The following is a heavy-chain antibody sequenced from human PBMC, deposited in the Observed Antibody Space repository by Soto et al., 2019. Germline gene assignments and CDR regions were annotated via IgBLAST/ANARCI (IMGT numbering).Heavy chain of an antibody. V-gene: IGHV4-31*03. CDR3: ARDSKARYYDSSGYSGYYYYYGMDV. Sequence: SETLSLTCTVSGGSISSGGYYWSWIRQHPGKGLEWIGYIYYSGSTYYNPSLKSRVTISVDTSKNQFSLKLSSVTAADTAVYYCARDSKARYYDSSGYSGYYYYYGMDVWGQGTTVTVSS. CDR1: GGSISSGGYY. CDR2: IYYSGST. D-gene: IGHD3-22*01. J-gene: IGHJ6*02.